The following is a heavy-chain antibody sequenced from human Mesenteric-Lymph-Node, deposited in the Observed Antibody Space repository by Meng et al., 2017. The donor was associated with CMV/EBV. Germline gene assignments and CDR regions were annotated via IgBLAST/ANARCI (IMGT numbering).Heavy chain of an antibody. CDR1: VYTFTDFY. J-gene: IGHJ5*02. Sequence: QVQLVQARALVGKPRPPAMVSCKASVYTFTDFYIDWVRQAPGQGLEWMGRINPNSGVSNSAQKFQGRVTMTRDTYISTAYMELGRLTSDHTDVYFCARDNVNPEGFDPWGQGTLVTVSS. CDR3: ARDNVNPEGFDP. V-gene: IGHV1-2*05. CDR2: INPNSGVS. D-gene: IGHD2/OR15-2a*01.